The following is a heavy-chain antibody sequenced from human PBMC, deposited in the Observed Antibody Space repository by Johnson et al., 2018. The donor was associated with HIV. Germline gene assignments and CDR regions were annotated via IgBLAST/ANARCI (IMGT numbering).Heavy chain of an antibody. D-gene: IGHD6-13*01. CDR2: IRYDGSNK. J-gene: IGHJ3*02. Sequence: VQLVESGGGVVQPGRSLRLSCAASGFTFSSYAMHWVHQAPGKGLEWVAFIRYDGSNKYYADSVKGRFTISRDNSKNTLYLQMNSLRAEDTAVYYCARDGGIAATDAFDIWGQGTMVTVSS. CDR3: ARDGGIAATDAFDI. V-gene: IGHV3-30*02. CDR1: GFTFSSYA.